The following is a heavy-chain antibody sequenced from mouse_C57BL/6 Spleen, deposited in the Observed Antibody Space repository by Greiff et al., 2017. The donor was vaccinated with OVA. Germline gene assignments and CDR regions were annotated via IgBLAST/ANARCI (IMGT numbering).Heavy chain of an antibody. D-gene: IGHD2-1*01. CDR3: TREGYYGNYPWFAY. Sequence: QVQLKESGAELVRPGASVTLSCKASGYTFTDYEMHWVKQTPVHGLEWIGAIDPETGGTAYNQKFKGKAILTADKSSSTAYMELRSLTSEDSAVYYCTREGYYGNYPWFAYWGQGTLVTVSA. CDR2: IDPETGGT. J-gene: IGHJ3*01. V-gene: IGHV1-15*01. CDR1: GYTFTDYE.